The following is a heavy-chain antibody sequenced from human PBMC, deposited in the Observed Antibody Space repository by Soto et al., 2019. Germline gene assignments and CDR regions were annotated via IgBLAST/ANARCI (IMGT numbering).Heavy chain of an antibody. CDR2: ITQDGSDK. Sequence: GGSLRLSCAASGFTFSNYWMYWVRQAPGKGLEWVATITQDGSDKYYVDSVKGRFTISRDNSKNSLYLQMNSLRAEDTAVYYCAKSPPAVAGYFDYWGQGTLVTVSS. CDR3: AKSPPAVAGYFDY. D-gene: IGHD6-19*01. J-gene: IGHJ4*02. V-gene: IGHV3-7*02. CDR1: GFTFSNYW.